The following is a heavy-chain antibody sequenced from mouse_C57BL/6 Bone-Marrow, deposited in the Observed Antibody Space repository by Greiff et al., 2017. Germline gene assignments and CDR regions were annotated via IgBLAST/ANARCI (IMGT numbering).Heavy chain of an antibody. J-gene: IGHJ4*01. CDR1: GYTFTDYE. CDR3: TRSTTTVVAPYYAMDY. V-gene: IGHV1-15*01. CDR2: IDPETGGT. D-gene: IGHD1-1*01. Sequence: VQLQQSGAELVRPGASVTLSCKASGYTFTDYEMHWVKQTPVHGLEWIGAIDPETGGTAYNQKVKGKAILTADKSSSTAYMELRSLTSEDSAVYYCTRSTTTVVAPYYAMDYWGQGTSVTVSS.